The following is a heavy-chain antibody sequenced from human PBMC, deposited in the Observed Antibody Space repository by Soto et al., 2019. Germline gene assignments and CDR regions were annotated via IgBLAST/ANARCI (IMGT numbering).Heavy chain of an antibody. CDR2: IFHSVIS. J-gene: IGHJ4*01. V-gene: IGHV4-30-2*01. D-gene: IGHD1-1*01. CDR3: ASRLKAWTYSLDY. CDR1: GGSITTVGYS. Sequence: TLSLTCAVSGGSITTVGYSWSWIRHPPGKGLEWIGCIFHSVISYSNPSLKARDTMSVDGSKNLFALRLSSVTAAGTAGYYCASRLKAWTYSLDYWGQGTPVNV.